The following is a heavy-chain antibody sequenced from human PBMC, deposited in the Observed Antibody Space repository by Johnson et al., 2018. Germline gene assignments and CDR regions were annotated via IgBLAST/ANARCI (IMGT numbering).Heavy chain of an antibody. V-gene: IGHV3-15*07. CDR1: GLSFSHVW. Sequence: VQLVESGGGLVRPGGSLRLSCAVSGLSFSHVWMNWVRQAPGKGLEWVGRIKTKSAGGTTDYAEPVKDRCTISRDDSESTVYLQMNSLKTGDTAVYYCTTVGIAAAGMGFQHWGQGTLVTASS. J-gene: IGHJ1*01. CDR3: TTVGIAAAGMGFQH. D-gene: IGHD6-13*01. CDR2: IKTKSAGGTT.